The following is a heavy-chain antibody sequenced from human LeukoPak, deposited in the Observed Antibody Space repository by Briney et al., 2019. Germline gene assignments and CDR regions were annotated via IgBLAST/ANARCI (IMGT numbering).Heavy chain of an antibody. CDR3: AKAHDYGDYAGFDY. J-gene: IGHJ4*02. D-gene: IGHD4-17*01. CDR1: GFTFSSYW. V-gene: IGHV3-9*01. Sequence: GGSLRLSCAASGFTFSSYWMHWVRQAPGKGLEWVSGISWNSGNIAYADSVKGRFTISRDSAKTSLYLQINNLRAEDTALYYCAKAHDYGDYAGFDYWGQGTLVSVSS. CDR2: ISWNSGNI.